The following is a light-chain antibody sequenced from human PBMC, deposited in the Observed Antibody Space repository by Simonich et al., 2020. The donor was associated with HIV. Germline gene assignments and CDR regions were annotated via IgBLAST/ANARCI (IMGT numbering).Light chain of an antibody. CDR3: QQYYITPHT. J-gene: IGKJ1*01. V-gene: IGKV4-1*01. Sequence: DIVMTQSPDSLAVSLGERATINCKSSQSVLYSSNNKNYLAWYQQKPGQPPNLLIYWASSRESGVPERFSGSGSGTHFSLNISSLQAEDAAVYYCQQYYITPHTFGQGTKVEIK. CDR2: WAS. CDR1: QSVLYSSNNKNY.